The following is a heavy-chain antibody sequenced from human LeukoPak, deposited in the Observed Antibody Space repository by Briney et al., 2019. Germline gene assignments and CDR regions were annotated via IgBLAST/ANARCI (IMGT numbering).Heavy chain of an antibody. CDR3: SRGGRVVATLDC. V-gene: IGHV1-69*04. D-gene: IGHD2-15*01. CDR2: IIPMLDIT. Sequence: SVKVSCKSGGTFSSFAINWVRQAPGQGLEWMGRIIPMLDITNYAQKFEGRVTITADKSTTTAYMELNSLTSEDTAVYYCSRGGRVVATLDCWGQGTLVTVSP. CDR1: GGTFSSFA. J-gene: IGHJ4*02.